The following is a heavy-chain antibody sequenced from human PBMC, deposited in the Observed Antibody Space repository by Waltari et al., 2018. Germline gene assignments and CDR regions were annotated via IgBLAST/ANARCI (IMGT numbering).Heavy chain of an antibody. J-gene: IGHJ4*02. D-gene: IGHD3-3*01. CDR3: ARVEGSFWSGYRFDS. CDR1: GFTFGDYG. V-gene: IGHV3-49*04. CDR2: IRSKTYYGTA. Sequence: EVRLVESGGGLGEPGRSLRLSCSSSGFTFGDYGISWVRQAPGKGLEWVGFIRSKTYYGTAEYAESMKGRFIISRDDSKSVAYLQMNNLKPEDTAVYYCARVEGSFWSGYRFDSWGQGTPVTVSS.